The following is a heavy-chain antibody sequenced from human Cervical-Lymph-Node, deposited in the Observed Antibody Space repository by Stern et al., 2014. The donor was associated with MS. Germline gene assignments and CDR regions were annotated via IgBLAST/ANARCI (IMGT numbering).Heavy chain of an antibody. CDR1: GGSISSSGYY. CDR3: ATTRWDLFTWNWFDP. J-gene: IGHJ5*02. D-gene: IGHD1-26*01. CDR2: IHDSGNT. Sequence: VQLVESGPGLVKPSQTLSLTCTVSGGSISSSGYYWSWIRQPADKGLEWIGRIHDSGNTYYNPSLKSPVTISMDTAKNQFSLKLPSVTAADPAVYYCATTRWDLFTWNWFDPWGQGTLVTVSS. V-gene: IGHV4-61*02.